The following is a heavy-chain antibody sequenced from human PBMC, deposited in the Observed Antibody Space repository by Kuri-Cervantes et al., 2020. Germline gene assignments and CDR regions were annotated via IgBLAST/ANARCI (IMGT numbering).Heavy chain of an antibody. Sequence: GESLKISCAASGFTFSRFWMSWVRQAPGKGLEWVASINQDASEKNYVDTVKGRFTISRDDAKNSLFLQMNSLRAEDTAVYYCATHVPRPQWFDPWGQGTLVTVSS. J-gene: IGHJ5*02. CDR1: GFTFSRFW. V-gene: IGHV3-7*01. CDR3: ATHVPRPQWFDP. CDR2: INQDASEK.